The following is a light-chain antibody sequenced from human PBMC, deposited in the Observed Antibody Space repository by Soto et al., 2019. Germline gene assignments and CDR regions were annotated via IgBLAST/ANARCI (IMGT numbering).Light chain of an antibody. J-gene: IGKJ3*01. V-gene: IGKV3-15*01. CDR1: HSVSSS. CDR2: GAS. CDR3: QHYDNSPPSVT. Sequence: EIVMTQSPATLSVSPGERATLFCRASHSVSSSLAWYQQKPGQAPRLLIHGASTRATGIPDRFSGSGSGTDFILTISRLEPEDFAVYYCQHYDNSPPSVTFGPGTKVDIK.